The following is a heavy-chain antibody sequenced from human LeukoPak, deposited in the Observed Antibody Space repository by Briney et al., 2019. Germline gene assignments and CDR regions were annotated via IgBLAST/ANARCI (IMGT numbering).Heavy chain of an antibody. V-gene: IGHV6-1*01. CDR3: ARVGCSGGNCYSIRNAFDI. Sequence: SQTLSLTFAISRDSVSSNSAAWNWIRQSPSRGLEWLGRTYYRSKWYNDYAVSVKSRITINPDTSKNQFSLQLNSVTPEDTAVYYCARVGCSGGNCYSIRNAFDIWGQGTMVTVSS. D-gene: IGHD2-15*01. J-gene: IGHJ3*02. CDR1: RDSVSSNSAA. CDR2: TYYRSKWYN.